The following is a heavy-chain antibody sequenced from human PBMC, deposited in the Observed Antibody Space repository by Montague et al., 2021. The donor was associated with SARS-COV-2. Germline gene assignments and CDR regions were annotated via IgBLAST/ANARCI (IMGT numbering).Heavy chain of an antibody. J-gene: IGHJ4*02. CDR1: DGSFSDYS. Sequence: ETLSLTGAVYDGSFSDYSWTWIRQPPGKGLEWIGEINHRGSTNYNPSLKSRVTISVDTSKNQFSLKMTSVTAADTAVYYCARGQQHINMVVVVVTGGEYYFDFWGQGTLVAVSS. CDR3: ARGQQHINMVVVVVTGGEYYFDF. D-gene: IGHD3-22*01. CDR2: INHRGST. V-gene: IGHV4-34*01.